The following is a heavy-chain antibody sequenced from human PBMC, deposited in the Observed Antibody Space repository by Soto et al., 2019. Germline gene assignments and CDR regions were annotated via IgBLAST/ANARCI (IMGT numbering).Heavy chain of an antibody. J-gene: IGHJ4*02. D-gene: IGHD3-22*01. Sequence: EVQLLESGGGLVQPGGSLRLSCVASGITFSNYAMSWVRQAPGKGLEWVSGISGSGGSTYYADSVKGRFTISRDNSKNTLYLQMNSLRDEDTAVYYCAKDRGGNYHDRSGYFWGQGTLVTVSS. CDR3: AKDRGGNYHDRSGYF. V-gene: IGHV3-23*01. CDR1: GITFSNYA. CDR2: ISGSGGST.